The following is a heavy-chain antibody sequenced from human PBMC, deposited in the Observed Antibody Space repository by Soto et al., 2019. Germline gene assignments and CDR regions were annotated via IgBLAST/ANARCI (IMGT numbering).Heavy chain of an antibody. CDR3: ARHPGYYDVLTGYSTYYFDY. V-gene: IGHV4-59*08. CDR1: SGSISTYY. D-gene: IGHD3-9*01. CDR2: IYYRGNT. J-gene: IGHJ4*02. Sequence: QVQLEESGPGLVKPSETLSLTCTVSSGSISTYYWSWIRQPPGKGLEWIGYIYYRGNTNYNPSFKSRVTISLDTSKHQFSLRLSSVTAADTAVYYCARHPGYYDVLTGYSTYYFDYWGQGTLVTVSS.